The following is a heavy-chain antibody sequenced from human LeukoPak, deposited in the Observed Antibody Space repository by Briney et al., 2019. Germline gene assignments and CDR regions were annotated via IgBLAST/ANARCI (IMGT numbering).Heavy chain of an antibody. D-gene: IGHD2-15*01. J-gene: IGHJ4*02. V-gene: IGHV3-30*18. CDR2: ISYDGSNK. CDR1: GFTFSSYG. CDR3: AKSSWRYCSGGSCYLVDY. Sequence: GGSLRLSCAASGFTFSSYGMHWVRQAPGKGLEWVAVISYDGSNKYYADSVKGRFTIPRDNSKNTLYLQMNSLRAEDTAVYYCAKSSWRYCSGGSCYLVDYWGQGTLVTVSS.